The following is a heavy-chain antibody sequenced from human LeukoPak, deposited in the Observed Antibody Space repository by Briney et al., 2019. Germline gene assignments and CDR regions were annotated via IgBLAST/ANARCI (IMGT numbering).Heavy chain of an antibody. CDR1: GGSISSGSYY. D-gene: IGHD4/OR15-4a*01. CDR2: IYTSGST. CDR3: ARLTTPFDY. V-gene: IGHV4-61*02. Sequence: SQTLSLTCTVSGGSISSGSYYWSWIRQPAGKGLEWIGRIYTSGSTNYNPSLKSRVTISVDTSKNQFSLKLSSVTAADTAVYYCARLTTPFDYWGQGTLVTVSS. J-gene: IGHJ4*02.